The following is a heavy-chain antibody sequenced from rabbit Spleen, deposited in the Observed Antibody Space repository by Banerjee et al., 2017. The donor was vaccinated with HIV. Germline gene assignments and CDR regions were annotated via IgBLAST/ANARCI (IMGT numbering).Heavy chain of an antibody. CDR2: INTATDKG. Sequence: QEQLEESGGGLVKPEGSLTLTCKASGFSFSDRDVMCWVRQAPGKGLEWIACINTATDKGVYATWAKGRFTISSHNAQNTLYLQLSSLTAADTATYFCVRDQAGDADYGPYYLNLWGQGTL. CDR3: VRDQAGDADYGPYYLNL. V-gene: IGHV1S45*01. CDR1: GFSFSDRDV. D-gene: IGHD2-1*01. J-gene: IGHJ4*01.